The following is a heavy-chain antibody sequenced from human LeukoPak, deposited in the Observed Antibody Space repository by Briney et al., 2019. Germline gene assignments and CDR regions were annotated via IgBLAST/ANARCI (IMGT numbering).Heavy chain of an antibody. CDR3: ARGDKGIGGGGGDY. CDR1: GYTLTELS. V-gene: IGHV1-24*01. Sequence: ASVKVSCKVSGYTLTELSMHWVRQAPGKGLEWMGGFDPEDGETIYAQKFQGRVAMTEDTSTDTAYMELSRLRSDDTAVYYCARGDKGIGGGGGDYWGQGTLVTVSS. D-gene: IGHD2-15*01. J-gene: IGHJ4*02. CDR2: FDPEDGET.